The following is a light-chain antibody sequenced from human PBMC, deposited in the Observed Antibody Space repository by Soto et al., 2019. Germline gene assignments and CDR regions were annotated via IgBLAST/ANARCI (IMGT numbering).Light chain of an antibody. CDR3: CSYAGSNSYV. Sequence: QSVLTQPRSVSGSPGQSVSISCTGNSSDVGGYNFVSWYQQHPDKAPKLLIYDVTNRPSGVPDRFSGSKSGNTASLTISGLQAEDEADYYCCSYAGSNSYVFGTGTKVTVL. CDR1: SSDVGGYNF. V-gene: IGLV2-11*01. J-gene: IGLJ1*01. CDR2: DVT.